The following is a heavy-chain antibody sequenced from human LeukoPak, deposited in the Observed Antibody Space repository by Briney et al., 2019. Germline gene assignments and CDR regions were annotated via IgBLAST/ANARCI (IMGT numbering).Heavy chain of an antibody. CDR2: INHSGST. V-gene: IGHV4-34*01. CDR3: ARGALFCSGGSCLKWFDP. Sequence: SETLSLTCAVYGGSFSGYYWSWIRQPPGKGLEWIGEINHSGSTNYNPSLKSRVTISVDTSKNQFSLKLSSVTAADTAVYYYARGALFCSGGSCLKWFDPWGQGTLVTVSS. D-gene: IGHD2-15*01. J-gene: IGHJ5*02. CDR1: GGSFSGYY.